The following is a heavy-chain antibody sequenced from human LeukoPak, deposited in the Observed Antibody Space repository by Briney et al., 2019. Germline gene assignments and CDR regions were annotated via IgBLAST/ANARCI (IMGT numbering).Heavy chain of an antibody. CDR2: IYHSGST. Sequence: PSETLSLTCTVSGYSINSGYYWGWIRQPPGKGLEWIGSIYHSGSTYYNPSLKSRVTISVDTSKNQVSLKLRSVTAADTAVYYCARTTEGYAGGPGYSYYYYMDVWGKGTTVTISS. V-gene: IGHV4-38-2*02. CDR1: GYSINSGYY. D-gene: IGHD5-12*01. CDR3: ARTTEGYAGGPGYSYYYYMDV. J-gene: IGHJ6*03.